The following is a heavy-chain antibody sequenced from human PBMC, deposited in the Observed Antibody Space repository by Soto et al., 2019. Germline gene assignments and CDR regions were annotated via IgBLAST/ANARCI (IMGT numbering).Heavy chain of an antibody. CDR3: ARAAKYSSSSGMDV. J-gene: IGHJ6*02. V-gene: IGHV3-21*01. CDR2: ISSSSSYI. D-gene: IGHD6-6*01. CDR1: GFTFSSYS. Sequence: EVQLVESGGGLVKPGGSLRLSCAASGFTFSSYSMNWVRQAPGKGLEWVSSISSSSSYIYYADSVKGRFTISRDNAKNLLYLQMNSLRAEETAVYYCARAAKYSSSSGMDVWGQGTTVIVSS.